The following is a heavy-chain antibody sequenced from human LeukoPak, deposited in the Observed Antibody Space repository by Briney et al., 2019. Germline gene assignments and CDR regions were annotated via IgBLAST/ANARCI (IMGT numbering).Heavy chain of an antibody. CDR3: ARDRRRRDGYTLYWYFDL. Sequence: SETLSLTCTVSGGSVSRYYWSWIRQSPGKGLEFIGYIYYGGRINYNPSLKSRVSISVDTSNNQFSLKLSSVTAADTAVYYCARDRRRRDGYTLYWYFDLWGRGTLVTVSS. V-gene: IGHV4-59*02. CDR1: GGSVSRYY. D-gene: IGHD5-24*01. J-gene: IGHJ2*01. CDR2: IYYGGRI.